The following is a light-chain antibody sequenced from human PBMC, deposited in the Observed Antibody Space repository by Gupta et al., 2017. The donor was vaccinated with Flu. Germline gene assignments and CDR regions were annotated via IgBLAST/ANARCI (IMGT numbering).Light chain of an antibody. Sequence: DIQMTQSPSPLSASVGDRVTIACRASQSVRTYLNWYQQRPGKAPKLLIYGASSLQTGVPSRFSGSGSGTDFTLTISSLQPEDFATYYCQQSYSSLDSFGQGTKLEIK. CDR2: GAS. J-gene: IGKJ2*03. V-gene: IGKV1-39*01. CDR1: QSVRTY. CDR3: QQSYSSLDS.